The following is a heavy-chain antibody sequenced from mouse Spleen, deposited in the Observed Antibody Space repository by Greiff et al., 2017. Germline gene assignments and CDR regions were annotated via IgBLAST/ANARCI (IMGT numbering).Heavy chain of an antibody. D-gene: IGHD2-10*01. CDR3: ARRPYYGNSLDY. CDR1: GYTFTSYW. J-gene: IGHJ2*01. Sequence: VQLQQPGAELVRPGSSVKLSCKASGYTFTSYWMQWVKQRPIQGLEWIGNIDPSDSETHYNQKFKDKATLTVDKSSSTAYMQLSSLTSEDSAVYYCARRPYYGNSLDYWGQGTTLTVSS. V-gene: IGHV1-52*01. CDR2: IDPSDSET.